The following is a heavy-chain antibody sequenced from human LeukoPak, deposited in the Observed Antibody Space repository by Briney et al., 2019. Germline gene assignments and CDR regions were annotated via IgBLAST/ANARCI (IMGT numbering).Heavy chain of an antibody. J-gene: IGHJ5*02. CDR3: ARKDSGSYHNWFDP. CDR2: ISSSSSYI. CDR1: GFTFSSYS. V-gene: IGHV3-21*01. D-gene: IGHD1-26*01. Sequence: VGSLRLSCAASGFTFSSYSMNWVRQAPGKGLEWVSSISSSSSYIYYADSVKGRFTISRDNAKNSLYPQMNSLRAEDTAVYYCARKDSGSYHNWFDPWGQGTLVTVSS.